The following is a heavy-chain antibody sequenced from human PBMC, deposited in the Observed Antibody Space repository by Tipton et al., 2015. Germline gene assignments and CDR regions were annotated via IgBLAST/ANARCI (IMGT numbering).Heavy chain of an antibody. CDR2: VYYSGST. J-gene: IGHJ6*02. V-gene: IGHV4-61*01. CDR1: GGSISSGSYY. CDR3: VRDAVVTHYYSYGMDV. Sequence: TLSLTCIVSGGSISSGSYYWSWIRRPPGKGLEWIGYVYYSGSTNYNPSLKSRVTISIDTSKNQFSLKLSSLTAADTAVYYCVRDAVVTHYYSYGMDVWGQGTPVTVSS. D-gene: IGHD4-23*01.